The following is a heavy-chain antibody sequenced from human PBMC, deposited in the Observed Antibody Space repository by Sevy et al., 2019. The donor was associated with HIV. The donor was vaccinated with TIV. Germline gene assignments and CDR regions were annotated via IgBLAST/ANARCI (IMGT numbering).Heavy chain of an antibody. V-gene: IGHV3-21*01. Sequence: GGSLRLSCATSGFTFNVYSMYWVRQAPGKGLEWVSSISSTFSINYADSVKGRFTISRDNAKNSLYLQMNSLVADDTAVYYCTQEIAPKNHLWGQGTTVTVSS. D-gene: IGHD3-22*01. J-gene: IGHJ6*02. CDR2: ISSTFSI. CDR1: GFTFNVYS. CDR3: TQEIAPKNHL.